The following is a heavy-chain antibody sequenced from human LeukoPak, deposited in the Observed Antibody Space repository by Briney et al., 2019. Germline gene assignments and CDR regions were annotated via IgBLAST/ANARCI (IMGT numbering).Heavy chain of an antibody. J-gene: IGHJ4*02. CDR3: ARNVLLWFGEDDSYYFDY. CDR2: INSDGSST. V-gene: IGHV3-74*01. Sequence: GGSLRLSCAASGFTFYSYGMSWVRQAPGKGLVWVSRINSDGSSTSYADSVKGRFTISRDNAKNTLYLQMNSLRAEDTAVYYCARNVLLWFGEDDSYYFDYWGQGTLVTVSS. CDR1: GFTFYSYG. D-gene: IGHD3-10*01.